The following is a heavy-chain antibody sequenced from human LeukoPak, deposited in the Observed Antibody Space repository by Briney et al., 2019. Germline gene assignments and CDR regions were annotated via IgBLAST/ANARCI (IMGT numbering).Heavy chain of an antibody. CDR2: IKSKTDGGTT. CDR3: TTDEILVGDGYNEHPRGAFDI. J-gene: IGHJ3*02. D-gene: IGHD5-24*01. Sequence: PGGSLRLSCAASGFTFSNAWMSWVRQAPGKGLEWVGRIKSKTDGGTTDYAAPVKGRFTISRDDSKNTLYLQMNSLKTEDTAVYYCTTDEILVGDGYNEHPRGAFDIWGQGTMVTVSS. CDR1: GFTFSNAW. V-gene: IGHV3-15*01.